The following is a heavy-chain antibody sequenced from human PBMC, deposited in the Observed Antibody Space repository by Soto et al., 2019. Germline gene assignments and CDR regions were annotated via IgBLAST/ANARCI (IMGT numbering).Heavy chain of an antibody. J-gene: IGHJ5*02. Sequence: XATLSLTCTVSGGCISSGGYYWSWIRQHPGKGLEWIGYIYYSGSTNYNPSLKSRVTISIDTSKSHFSLKLSSLTAADTAVYYCARGTAVAGAGWWFDPWGQGTLVTVSS. CDR3: ARGTAVAGAGWWFDP. V-gene: IGHV4-61*03. D-gene: IGHD6-19*01. CDR1: GGCISSGGYY. CDR2: IYYSGST.